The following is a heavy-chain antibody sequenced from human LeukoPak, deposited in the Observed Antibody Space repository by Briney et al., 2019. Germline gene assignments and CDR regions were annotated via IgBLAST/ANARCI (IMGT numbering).Heavy chain of an antibody. D-gene: IGHD4-17*01. J-gene: IGHJ4*02. Sequence: GGSLRLSCTTSGFTFGDYAMSWVRQAPGKGLEWVSGIHWNGGYTGYVDSVKGRFTISRDNAKNSLYLQMNSLRAEDTALYYCARDKDYGDPEAYFDYWGQGTLVTVSS. CDR3: ARDKDYGDPEAYFDY. V-gene: IGHV3-20*04. CDR2: IHWNGGYT. CDR1: GFTFGDYA.